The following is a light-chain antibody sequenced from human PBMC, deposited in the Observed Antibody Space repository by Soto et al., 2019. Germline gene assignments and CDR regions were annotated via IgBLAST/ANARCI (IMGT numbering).Light chain of an antibody. Sequence: DIQMSQSPSSLSASVVDRVTITCPASQSISSYLNWYQQKPGKAPKLLIYAASSLQSGVPSRFSGSGSGTDFTLTISSLQPEDFATYYCQQSYSTPTWTFGQGTKVDI. CDR1: QSISSY. V-gene: IGKV1-39*01. CDR2: AAS. J-gene: IGKJ1*01. CDR3: QQSYSTPTWT.